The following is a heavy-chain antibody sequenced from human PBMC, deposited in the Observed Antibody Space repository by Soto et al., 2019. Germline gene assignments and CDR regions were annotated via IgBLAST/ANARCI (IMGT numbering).Heavy chain of an antibody. CDR3: ARDKDWAFDY. CDR1: GFTFSSYS. Sequence: GGSLRLSCAASGFTFSSYSIVWVRQAPGKGLEWVSYIFTTGTTMYYADSVKGRFTVSRDNAKNSVFLLLNSLRAEDTAVYYCARDKDWAFDYWGQGTQVTVSS. D-gene: IGHD3-9*01. V-gene: IGHV3-48*04. CDR2: IFTTGTTM. J-gene: IGHJ4*02.